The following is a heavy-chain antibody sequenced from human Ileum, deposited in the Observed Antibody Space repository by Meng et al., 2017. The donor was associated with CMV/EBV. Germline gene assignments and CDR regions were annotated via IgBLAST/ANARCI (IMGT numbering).Heavy chain of an antibody. V-gene: IGHV4-4*07. CDR3: ARAAARGVPVDL. J-gene: IGHJ5*02. CDR2: IHPTGTT. D-gene: IGHD3-10*01. CDR1: GGSLTSYY. Sequence: QLQEPGPSLLQPSETLSLTCTVTGGSLTSYYWTWIRQPAGKGLEWIGRIHPTGTTDDNPSLRSRVSMSLDKSKNQFSLKLTSVTAADTAVYYCARAAARGVPVDLWGQGTLVTVSS.